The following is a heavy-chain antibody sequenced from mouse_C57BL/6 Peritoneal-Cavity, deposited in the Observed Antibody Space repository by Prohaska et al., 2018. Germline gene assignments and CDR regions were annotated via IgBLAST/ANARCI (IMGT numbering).Heavy chain of an antibody. CDR3: TGSVYSNYEDY. J-gene: IGHJ2*01. D-gene: IGHD2-5*01. CDR2: SRWKSDNYAT. V-gene: IGHV6-3*01. CDR1: GFKFSNYW. Sequence: KLEESGGGWVQCGGCMKLSGDGAGFKFSNYWMNWVRQSPEKGREWVAQSRWKSDNYATYYSESVKGRFIISRDDSKSSVYLQMNNLRAEDTGIYYCTGSVYSNYEDYWGQGTTLTVSS.